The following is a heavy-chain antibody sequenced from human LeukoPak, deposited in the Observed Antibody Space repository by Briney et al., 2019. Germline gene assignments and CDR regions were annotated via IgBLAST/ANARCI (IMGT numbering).Heavy chain of an antibody. D-gene: IGHD5-18*01. CDR2: IYYSGST. CDR3: ARGAVDTAMVPLMDYCYYYGMDV. Sequence: PSETLSLTCTVSGGSISSYYWSWIRQPPGKGLEWIGYIYYSGSTNYNPSLKSRVTISVDTSKNQFSLKLSSVTAADTAVYYCARGAVDTAMVPLMDYCYYYGMDVWGQGTTVTVSS. J-gene: IGHJ6*02. V-gene: IGHV4-59*01. CDR1: GGSISSYY.